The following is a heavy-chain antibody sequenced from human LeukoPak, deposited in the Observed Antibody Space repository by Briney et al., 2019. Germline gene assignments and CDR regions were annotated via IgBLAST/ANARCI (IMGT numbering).Heavy chain of an antibody. CDR1: GYTFTSYD. J-gene: IGHJ3*02. CDR3: ARTQDFWSGYDAFDI. V-gene: IGHV1-8*03. Sequence: ASVKVSCKASGYTFTSYDINWVRQATGQGLEWMGWMNPNSGNTGYAQKFQGRVTITRNTSISTAYVELSSLRSEDTAVYYCARTQDFWSGYDAFDIWGQGTMVTVSS. D-gene: IGHD3-3*01. CDR2: MNPNSGNT.